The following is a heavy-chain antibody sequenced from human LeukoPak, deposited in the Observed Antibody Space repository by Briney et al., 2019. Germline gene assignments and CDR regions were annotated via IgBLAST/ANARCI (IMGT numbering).Heavy chain of an antibody. CDR1: GFTFSSYE. D-gene: IGHD5-24*01. V-gene: IGHV3-48*03. Sequence: GGSLRLSCAASGFTFSSYEMNWVRQAPGKGLEWVSYISSSGSTIYYADSVKGRFTISRDNAKNSLYLQMNSLRAEDTAVYYCASRDGYNSPWGQGTLVTVSS. J-gene: IGHJ5*02. CDR3: ASRDGYNSP. CDR2: ISSSGSTI.